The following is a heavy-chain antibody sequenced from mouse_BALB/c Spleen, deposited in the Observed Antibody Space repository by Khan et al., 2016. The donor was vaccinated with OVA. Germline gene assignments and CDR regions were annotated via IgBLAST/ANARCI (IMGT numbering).Heavy chain of an antibody. CDR3: ERHNYVPFAY. D-gene: IGHD2-1*01. CDR1: GFTFSTYA. CDR2: ISSGGDSI. V-gene: IGHV5-9-3*01. J-gene: IGHJ3*01. Sequence: EVQLQESGGDLVKPGGSLKLSCSASGFTFSTYAMSWVRQSPEQRLEWVATISSGGDSIYYPDSVKGRSTITRDNAKNTLYMQMSSLRSEDTAMYYCERHNYVPFAYWGQGTLVTVS.